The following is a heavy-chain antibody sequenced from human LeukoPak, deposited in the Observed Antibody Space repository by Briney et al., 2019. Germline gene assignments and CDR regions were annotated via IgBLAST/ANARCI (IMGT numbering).Heavy chain of an antibody. CDR3: ARGIVAYYYYYYMDV. CDR1: GFTFSDYY. CDR2: ISSSGSTI. Sequence: GGSLRLSCAASGFTFSDYYMSWIRQAPGKGLEWVSYISSSGSTIYYADSVKGRFTISRDNAKNSLYLQMNSLRAEDTAVYYCARGIVAYYYYYYMDVWGKGNTVTISS. V-gene: IGHV3-11*01. J-gene: IGHJ6*03. D-gene: IGHD5-12*01.